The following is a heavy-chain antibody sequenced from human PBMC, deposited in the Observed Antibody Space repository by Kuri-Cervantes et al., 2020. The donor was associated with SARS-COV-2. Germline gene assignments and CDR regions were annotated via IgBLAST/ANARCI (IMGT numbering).Heavy chain of an antibody. J-gene: IGHJ4*02. CDR1: GFSFSYYD. Sequence: GESLKISCVASGFSFSYYDMHWVRQAPGKGLEWVAFIRYDGSNKYYADSVKGRFTISRDNSKNTLYLHMNGLRVEDTAVYYCAKVFPPQTYHFDYWGQGTLVTVSS. CDR3: AKVFPPQTYHFDY. V-gene: IGHV3-30*02. D-gene: IGHD3-16*01. CDR2: IRYDGSNK.